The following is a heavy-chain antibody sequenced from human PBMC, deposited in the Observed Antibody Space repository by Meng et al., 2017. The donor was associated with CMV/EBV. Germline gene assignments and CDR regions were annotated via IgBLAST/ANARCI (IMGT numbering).Heavy chain of an antibody. J-gene: IGHJ5*02. CDR2: IYYSGST. CDR3: ARDGPVMDYDSSGVNWFDP. Sequence: SETLSLTCTVSGGSISSSSYYWGWIRQPPGTGLEWIGSIYYSGSTYYNPSLKSRVTISVDTSKNQFSLKLSSVTAADTAVYYCARDGPVMDYDSSGVNWFDPWGQGTLVTVSS. V-gene: IGHV4-39*07. CDR1: GGSISSSSYY. D-gene: IGHD3-22*01.